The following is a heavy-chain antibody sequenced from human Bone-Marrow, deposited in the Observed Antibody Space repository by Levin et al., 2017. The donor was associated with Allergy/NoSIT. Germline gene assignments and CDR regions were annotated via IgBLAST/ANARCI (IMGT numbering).Heavy chain of an antibody. CDR1: GFPFSTYA. CDR3: ARIIGSGYYDSSGYFTASDFDY. Sequence: PGGSLRLSCAASGFPFSTYAMHWVRQAPDKGLEWVAAISFDGTKKDYADSVKGRFSLSRDNSKNTLFLDMSSLGADDTGVYYCARIIGSGYYDSSGYFTASDFDYWGQGTLVIVSS. CDR2: ISFDGTKK. V-gene: IGHV3-30-3*01. D-gene: IGHD3-22*01. J-gene: IGHJ4*02.